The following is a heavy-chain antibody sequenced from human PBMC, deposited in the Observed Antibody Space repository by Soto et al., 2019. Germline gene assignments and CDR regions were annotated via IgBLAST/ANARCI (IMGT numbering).Heavy chain of an antibody. Sequence: QVQLQESGPGLVKPSETLSLTCTVSGGSISSYYWSWIRQPPGKGLEWIGYIYYSGSTNYNPSLTSRVTISVDTSKNQFSLKLSSVTAADTAMYYCARSYCSGGSCRYTLNWFDPWGQGTLVTVSS. V-gene: IGHV4-59*01. CDR2: IYYSGST. CDR3: ARSYCSGGSCRYTLNWFDP. J-gene: IGHJ5*02. D-gene: IGHD2-15*01. CDR1: GGSISSYY.